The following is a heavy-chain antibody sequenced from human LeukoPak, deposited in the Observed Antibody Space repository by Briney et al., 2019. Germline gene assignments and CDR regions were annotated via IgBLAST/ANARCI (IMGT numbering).Heavy chain of an antibody. CDR1: GGTFSSYA. Sequence: SVKVSCKASGGTFSSYAISWVRQAPGQGLEWMGGIIPIFGTAIYAQKFQGRVTITADASTSTAYMELSSLRSEDTAVYYCASCDGGGKYEYVWGTFDYWGQGTLVTASS. CDR2: IIPIFGTA. J-gene: IGHJ4*02. V-gene: IGHV1-69*01. CDR3: ASCDGGGKYEYVWGTFDY. D-gene: IGHD3-16*01.